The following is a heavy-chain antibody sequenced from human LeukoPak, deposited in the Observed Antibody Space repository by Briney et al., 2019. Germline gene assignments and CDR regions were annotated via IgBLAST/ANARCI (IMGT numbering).Heavy chain of an antibody. V-gene: IGHV3-66*02. CDR2: IYSGGST. Sequence: GGSLRLSCAASGFTVSSNYMSWVRQAPGKGLEWVSVIYSGGSTYYADSVKGRFTISRDNSKNTLYLQMNSLRAEDTAVYYCARGYRGILPYAYYFDYWGQGTLVTVSS. CDR3: ARGYRGILPYAYYFDY. J-gene: IGHJ4*02. D-gene: IGHD6-13*01. CDR1: GFTVSSNY.